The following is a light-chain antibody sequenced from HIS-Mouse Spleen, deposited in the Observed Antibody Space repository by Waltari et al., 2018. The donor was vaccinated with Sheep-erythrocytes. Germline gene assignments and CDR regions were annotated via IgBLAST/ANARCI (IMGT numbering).Light chain of an antibody. CDR1: SSDVGGYNY. CDR3: CSYAGSYNHV. Sequence: QSALTQPRSVSGSPGQSVTISCTGTSSDVGGYNYFHWYQQHPGKAPKPMIYDVSKRPSGVPDRFSGSKSGNTASLTISGLQAEEEADYYCCSYAGSYNHVFATGTKVTVL. CDR2: DVS. J-gene: IGLJ1*01. V-gene: IGLV2-11*01.